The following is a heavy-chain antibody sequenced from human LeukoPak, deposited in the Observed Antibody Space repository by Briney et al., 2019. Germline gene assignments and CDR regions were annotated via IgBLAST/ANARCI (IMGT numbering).Heavy chain of an antibody. J-gene: IGHJ4*02. CDR3: AKDRSTMVRGVPYPSYYFDY. CDR1: GFTLSSYG. D-gene: IGHD3-10*01. Sequence: GGSLRLFCAASGFTLSSYGMHGVRQAPGKGLEWVAVISYDGSNKYYADSVKGRFTISRDNSKNTLYLQMNSLRAEDTAVYYCAKDRSTMVRGVPYPSYYFDYWGQGTLVTVSS. V-gene: IGHV3-30*18. CDR2: ISYDGSNK.